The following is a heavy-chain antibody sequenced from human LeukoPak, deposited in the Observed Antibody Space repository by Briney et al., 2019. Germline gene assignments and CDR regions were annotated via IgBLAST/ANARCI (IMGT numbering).Heavy chain of an antibody. CDR3: AKEPRIAVARPYPS. Sequence: GGSLRLACAAPGFTFSSYAMSWVRQAPGKGLEWVSAISGSGGSTYYADSVKGRFTISRDNSKNTLYLQMNSLRAEDTAVYYCAKEPRIAVARPYPSWGQGTLVTVSS. J-gene: IGHJ5*02. V-gene: IGHV3-23*01. CDR2: ISGSGGST. D-gene: IGHD6-19*01. CDR1: GFTFSSYA.